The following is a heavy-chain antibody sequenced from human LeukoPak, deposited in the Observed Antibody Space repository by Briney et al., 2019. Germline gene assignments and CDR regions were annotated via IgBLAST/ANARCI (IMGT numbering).Heavy chain of an antibody. CDR2: ISGSGDST. CDR1: GFTFDNYA. CDR3: ARAGNTRFDY. D-gene: IGHD2/OR15-2a*01. J-gene: IGHJ4*02. Sequence: GGTLRLSCAASGFTFDNYAMSWVRQAPGRGLEWVSAISGSGDSTYYADSVKGRFTISRDNSKNTLYLQMNSLRAEDTAVYYCARAGNTRFDYWGQGTLVTVSS. V-gene: IGHV3-23*01.